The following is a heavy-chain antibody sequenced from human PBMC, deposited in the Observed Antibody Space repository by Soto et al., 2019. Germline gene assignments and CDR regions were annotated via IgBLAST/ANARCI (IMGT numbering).Heavy chain of an antibody. V-gene: IGHV3-30-3*01. CDR3: ASNRYSRGLLDI. J-gene: IGHJ3*02. CDR1: GFTFSSYA. CDR2: ISYDGSNK. D-gene: IGHD6-19*01. Sequence: PGGSLRLSCAASGFTFSSYAMRWVRQAPGKGLEWVAVISYDGSNKYYADSVKGRFTISRDNSKNTLYLQMNSLRAEDTAVYYCASNRYSRGLLDIWGQGTMVTVSS.